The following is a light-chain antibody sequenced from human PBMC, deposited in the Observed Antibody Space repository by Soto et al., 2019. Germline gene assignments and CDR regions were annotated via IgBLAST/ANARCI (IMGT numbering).Light chain of an antibody. CDR3: QEHNGDLPVA. CDR1: QAFDQS. V-gene: IGKV1-27*01. J-gene: IGKJ3*01. CDR2: AAS. Sequence: DIQMTQSPSSLSASVGDRVTITCRSSQAFDQSVAWYQQKPGQVPKLLIYAASTLHSGVPSRFSGSGSGTHFTLTITGLQPEDVATYFCQEHNGDLPVAFGPGTTVDV.